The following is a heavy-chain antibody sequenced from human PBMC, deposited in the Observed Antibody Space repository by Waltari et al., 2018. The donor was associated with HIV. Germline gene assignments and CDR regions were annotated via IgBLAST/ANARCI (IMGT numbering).Heavy chain of an antibody. D-gene: IGHD6-19*01. CDR2: ISGRGGST. Sequence: EVQLLESGGGLVQPGGSLRLSCAASGFTFSNYAINWVRQAPGKGLEWVSAISGRGGSTHYADSVKGRCSISRDNSKNTLYLQMNSLRPEDTAIYYCAKGGRAVAGNWFDPWGQGTLVTVSS. V-gene: IGHV3-23*01. J-gene: IGHJ5*02. CDR1: GFTFSNYA. CDR3: AKGGRAVAGNWFDP.